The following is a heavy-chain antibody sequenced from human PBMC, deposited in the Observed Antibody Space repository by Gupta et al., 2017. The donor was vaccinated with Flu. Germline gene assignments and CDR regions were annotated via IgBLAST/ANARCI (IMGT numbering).Heavy chain of an antibody. J-gene: IGHJ4*02. V-gene: IGHV3-7*01. D-gene: IGHD5-24*01. Sequence: EVQLVESGGGLVQPGGSLRLSCAASGFTFSDSWMNWVRQAPGKGLEWVANINQVGRTKNYADSLKGRFTVARDNAKNSLYLQMDSLRAEDTAVYFCARNRGWEQFDYWGQGTLVTVSS. CDR3: ARNRGWEQFDY. CDR2: INQVGRTK. CDR1: GFTFSDSW.